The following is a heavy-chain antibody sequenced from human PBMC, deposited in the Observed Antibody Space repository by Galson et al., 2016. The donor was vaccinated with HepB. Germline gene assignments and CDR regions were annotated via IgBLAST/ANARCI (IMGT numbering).Heavy chain of an antibody. CDR2: MSFDGSTK. CDR3: ARDLRPRWELDYYNYGMDV. J-gene: IGHJ6*02. D-gene: IGHD5-24*01. Sequence: SLRLSCAASGFRFSSYGMHWVRQAPGKGLEWVAVMSFDGSTKNYIDSVKGRFTVSRDNLENTLYLQMNSLRTDDTAEYYCARDLRPRWELDYYNYGMDVWGQGTTVTVSS. CDR1: GFRFSSYG. V-gene: IGHV3-30*03.